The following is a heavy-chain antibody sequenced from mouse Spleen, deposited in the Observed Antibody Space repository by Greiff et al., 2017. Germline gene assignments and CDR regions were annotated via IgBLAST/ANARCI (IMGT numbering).Heavy chain of an antibody. V-gene: IGHV1-52*01. Sequence: QVQLQQPGAELVRPGSSVKLSCKASGYTFTSYWMHWVKQRPIQGLEWIGNIDPSDSETHYNQKFKDKATLTVDKSSSTAYMQLSSLTSEDSAVYYCARWLLGLGYAMDYWGQGTSVTVSS. CDR3: ARWLLGLGYAMDY. CDR2: IDPSDSET. J-gene: IGHJ4*01. CDR1: GYTFTSYW. D-gene: IGHD2-3*01.